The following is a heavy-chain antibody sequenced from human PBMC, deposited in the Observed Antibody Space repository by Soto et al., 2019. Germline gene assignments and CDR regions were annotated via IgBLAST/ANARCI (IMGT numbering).Heavy chain of an antibody. CDR3: ARDLGGCSAGSCRHNWFDP. CDR1: GGTFSSYA. J-gene: IGHJ5*02. CDR2: IIPIYGTT. D-gene: IGHD2-15*01. Sequence: QVQLVQSGAEVKKPGSSVKVSCKASGGTFSSYAISWVRRAPGQGLEWMGGIIPIYGTTNYAQKSQDRVTITADESTSTAYMELSSLTSEDTAVYYCARDLGGCSAGSCRHNWFDPWGQGTLVTVSS. V-gene: IGHV1-69*01.